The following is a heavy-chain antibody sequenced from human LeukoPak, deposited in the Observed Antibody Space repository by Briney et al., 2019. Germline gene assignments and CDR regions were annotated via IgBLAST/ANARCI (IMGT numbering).Heavy chain of an antibody. D-gene: IGHD6-19*01. Sequence: PSETLSLTCTVSGGSISSGSYYWSWIRQPAGKGLEWIGRIYTSGSTNYNPSLKSRVTISVDTSKNQFSLKLSSVTAADTAVYYCARLSPVAGYYFDYWGQGTLVTVSS. CDR1: GGSISSGSYY. J-gene: IGHJ4*02. CDR3: ARLSPVAGYYFDY. CDR2: IYTSGST. V-gene: IGHV4-61*02.